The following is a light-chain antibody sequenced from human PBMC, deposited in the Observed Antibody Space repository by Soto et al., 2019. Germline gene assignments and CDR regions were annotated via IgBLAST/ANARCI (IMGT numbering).Light chain of an antibody. CDR2: DYS. CDR1: NMGSKS. V-gene: IGLV3-21*02. J-gene: IGLJ1*01. Sequence: SYELTPPPSVTVGRGHTSRITCGGSNMGSKSVHWYQQKTGQAPVLVVYDYSDRPSGIPERFSVSNSGHTAALTISRVEAGDETDYYCQVWDRSSDLYVFGTGTKVTVL. CDR3: QVWDRSSDLYV.